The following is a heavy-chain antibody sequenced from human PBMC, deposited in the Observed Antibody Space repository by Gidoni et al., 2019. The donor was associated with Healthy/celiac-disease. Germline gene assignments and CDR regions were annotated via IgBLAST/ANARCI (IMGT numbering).Heavy chain of an antibody. D-gene: IGHD6-19*01. Sequence: QVQLQQWGAGPLKPSETLSLTCAVYGGSFRGYYWRGIRQPPGKGLVWIGEINHSGSTNYNPSLKSRVTISVDTSKNQFSLKLSSVTAADTAVYYCARARIAVAGTKGNWFDPWGQGTLVTVSS. CDR1: GGSFRGYY. CDR2: INHSGST. CDR3: ARARIAVAGTKGNWFDP. J-gene: IGHJ5*02. V-gene: IGHV4-34*01.